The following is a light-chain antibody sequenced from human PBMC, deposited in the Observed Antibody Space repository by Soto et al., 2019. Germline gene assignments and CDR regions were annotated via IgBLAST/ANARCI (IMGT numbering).Light chain of an antibody. CDR2: EVS. V-gene: IGLV2-14*01. CDR3: FSYTSSALWV. Sequence: QSVLTQPASVSGSPGQSITISCTGTSSDIGAYNYVSWYQQHPGKAPKLMIYEVSNRPSGVSNRFSGSKSGNTASLTISGLQAADEANYYCFSYTSSALWVFGGGTKLTVL. J-gene: IGLJ3*02. CDR1: SSDIGAYNY.